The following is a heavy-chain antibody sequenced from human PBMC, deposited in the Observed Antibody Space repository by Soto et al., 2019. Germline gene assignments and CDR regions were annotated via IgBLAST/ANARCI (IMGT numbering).Heavy chain of an antibody. J-gene: IGHJ6*02. CDR2: ISYRGST. Sequence: PSETLSLTCTVSGGSISSSTYYWGWIRQPPGMGLEWIGSISYRGSTYYNSSLKSRVTISVDTSKKQFSLKLSSVTAADTAMYYCARITIFGVIIDALDYYYGLDVWGQGTTVTVSS. V-gene: IGHV4-39*01. D-gene: IGHD3-3*01. CDR3: ARITIFGVIIDALDYYYGLDV. CDR1: GGSISSSTYY.